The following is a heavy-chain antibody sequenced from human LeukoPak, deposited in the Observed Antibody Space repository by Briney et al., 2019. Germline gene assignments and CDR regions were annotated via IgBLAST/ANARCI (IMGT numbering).Heavy chain of an antibody. CDR1: GGSISGGSYC. Sequence: SETLSLTCTVSGGSISGGSYCWSWIRQHGGRGREWNVRIYASGSNNYNPSRKSRFTISVYTSKNQFTRKLRSVAATARADYSCARGGYGSGTYYLDYWGQGTLVTVSS. V-gene: IGHV4-61*02. J-gene: IGHJ4*02. D-gene: IGHD3-10*01. CDR3: ARGGYGSGTYYLDY. CDR2: IYASGSN.